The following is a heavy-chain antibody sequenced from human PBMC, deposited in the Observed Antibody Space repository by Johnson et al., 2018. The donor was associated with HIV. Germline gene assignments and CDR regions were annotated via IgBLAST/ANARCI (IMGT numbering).Heavy chain of an antibody. CDR3: AKDMGYSSFGFVFDL. D-gene: IGHD6-13*01. CDR1: GFTFEDYS. J-gene: IGHJ3*01. V-gene: IGHV3-43D*04. CDR2: IRYDGSNK. Sequence: VQLLESGGGVVRPGESLRLSCAASGFTFEDYSMPWVRQTPGKGLEWVAFIRYDGSNKYYADSVKGRFTISRNNSENSLYLQMNSLRAEDTALYYCAKDMGYSSFGFVFDLWGQGTMVTVYS.